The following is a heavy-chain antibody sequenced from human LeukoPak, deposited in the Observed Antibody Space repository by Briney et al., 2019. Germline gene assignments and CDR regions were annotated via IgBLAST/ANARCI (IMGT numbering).Heavy chain of an antibody. Sequence: GGSLRLSCAASGFTFSDYYMTWIRQSPGKGLDWVSYISSSGSTILYADSVKGRFTISRDNAKNSLYLQMNNLRADDTAVYYCARETRYTFDIWGQGTTVTVSS. J-gene: IGHJ3*02. CDR3: ARETRYTFDI. V-gene: IGHV3-11*01. CDR1: GFTFSDYY. D-gene: IGHD5-12*01. CDR2: ISSSGSTI.